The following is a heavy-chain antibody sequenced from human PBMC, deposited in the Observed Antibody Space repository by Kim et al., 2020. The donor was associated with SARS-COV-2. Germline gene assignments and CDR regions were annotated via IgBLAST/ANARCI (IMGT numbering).Heavy chain of an antibody. CDR1: GGSISSYY. CDR2: IYYSGST. CDR3: ARDRQWLGQGRYFDL. Sequence: SETLSLTCTVSGGSISSYYWSWIRQPPGKGLEWIGYIYYSGSTNYNPSLKSRVTISVDTSKNQFSLKLSSVTAADTAVYYCARDRQWLGQGRYFDLWGRGTLVTVSS. J-gene: IGHJ2*01. D-gene: IGHD6-19*01. V-gene: IGHV4-59*01.